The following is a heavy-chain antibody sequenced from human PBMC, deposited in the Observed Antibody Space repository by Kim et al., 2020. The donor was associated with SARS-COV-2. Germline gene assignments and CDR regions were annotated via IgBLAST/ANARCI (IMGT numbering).Heavy chain of an antibody. CDR1: GGSFSGYY. CDR3: ARGRLLSTYSGYYYAFDI. Sequence: SETLSLTCAVYGGSFSGYYWSWIRQPPGKGLEWIGEINHSGSTNYNPSLKSRVTISVDTPKNQFSLKLSSVTAADTAVYYCARGRLLSTYSGYYYAFDIWGQGTMVTVSS. CDR2: INHSGST. D-gene: IGHD3-22*01. V-gene: IGHV4-34*01. J-gene: IGHJ3*02.